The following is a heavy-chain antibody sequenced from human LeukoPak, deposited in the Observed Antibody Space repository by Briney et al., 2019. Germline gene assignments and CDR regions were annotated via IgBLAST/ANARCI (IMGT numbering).Heavy chain of an antibody. D-gene: IGHD1-1*01. CDR2: INPNSGGT. J-gene: IGHJ4*02. V-gene: IGHV1-2*02. CDR1: GYTFTGYY. CDR3: AREYSYNWNDMERSLYFDY. Sequence: ASVKVSCKASGYTFTGYYMHWVRQAPGQGLEWMGWINPNSGGTNYAQKFQGRVTMTRDTSISTAYMELSRLKSDDTAVYYCAREYSYNWNDMERSLYFDYWGQGTLVTVSS.